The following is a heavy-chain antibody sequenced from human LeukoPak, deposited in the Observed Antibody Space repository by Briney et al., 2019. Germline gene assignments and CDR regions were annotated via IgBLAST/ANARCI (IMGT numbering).Heavy chain of an antibody. CDR2: IYPGDSDT. CDR3: ARLPVYCSGGSCYSGTYYYGMDV. CDR1: GYNFTSYW. J-gene: IGHJ6*04. D-gene: IGHD2-15*01. V-gene: IGHV5-51*01. Sequence: GESLEISCKGSGYNFTSYWIGWVRQVPGKGLEWMGIIYPGDSDTRYSPSFQGQVTISADKSISTAYLQWSSLKASDTAMYYCARLPVYCSGGSCYSGTYYYGMDVWGKGTTVTVSS.